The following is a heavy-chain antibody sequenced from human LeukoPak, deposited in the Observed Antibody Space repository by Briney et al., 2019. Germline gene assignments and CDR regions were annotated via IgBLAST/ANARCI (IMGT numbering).Heavy chain of an antibody. Sequence: SETLSLTCAVYGGSFSGYYWSWIRQPPGKGLEWIGEINHSGSTNYNPSLKSRVTISVDTSKNQFSLKLSSVTAADTAVYYCARGEHSSGWYYFDYWGQGTLVTVSS. CDR3: ARGEHSSGWYYFDY. D-gene: IGHD6-19*01. CDR2: INHSGST. CDR1: GGSFSGYY. V-gene: IGHV4-34*01. J-gene: IGHJ4*02.